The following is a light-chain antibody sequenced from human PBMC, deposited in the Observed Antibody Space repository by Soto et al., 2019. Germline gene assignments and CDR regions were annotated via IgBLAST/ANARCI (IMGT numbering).Light chain of an antibody. CDR3: QSYDSSLSAFYV. Sequence: QSVLTQPPSVSGAPGQRVTISCTGSSSNIGAGYDVHWYQQLPGTAPKLLIYGNSNRPSGVPDRFSGSKSGTSASLAITGLQAEDEADYYCQSYDSSLSAFYVFGTGTQLPS. J-gene: IGLJ1*01. CDR2: GNS. V-gene: IGLV1-40*01. CDR1: SSNIGAGYD.